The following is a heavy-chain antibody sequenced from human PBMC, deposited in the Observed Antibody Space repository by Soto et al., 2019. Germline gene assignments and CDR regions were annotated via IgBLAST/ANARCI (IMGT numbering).Heavy chain of an antibody. D-gene: IGHD5-12*01. V-gene: IGHV4-59*01. CDR1: GGSISSYY. J-gene: IGHJ4*02. CDR3: ASAKEGGYGYDYFDY. Sequence: SETLSLTCTVSGGSISSYYLSWIRQPPGKGLEWIGYIYYSGSTNYNPSLKSRVTISVDTSKNQFSLKLSSVTAADTAVYYCASAKEGGYGYDYFDYWGQGTLVTVSS. CDR2: IYYSGST.